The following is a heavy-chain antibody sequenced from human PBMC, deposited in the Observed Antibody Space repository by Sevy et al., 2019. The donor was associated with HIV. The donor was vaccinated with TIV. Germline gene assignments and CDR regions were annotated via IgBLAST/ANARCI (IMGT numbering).Heavy chain of an antibody. J-gene: IGHJ5*01. CDR1: SGSVSSGNNY. V-gene: IGHV4-61*01. Sequence: SETLSLTCIVSSGSVSSGNNYWSWIRQPPGKGLEWIGYIYYSGNTKYNPSLKSRVTISIDTSKTQFSLNLTSVTAAYTAVYYWERDRSEEGLSYGPFDSWGQGILVTVSS. D-gene: IGHD5-18*01. CDR3: ERDRSEEGLSYGPFDS. CDR2: IYYSGNT.